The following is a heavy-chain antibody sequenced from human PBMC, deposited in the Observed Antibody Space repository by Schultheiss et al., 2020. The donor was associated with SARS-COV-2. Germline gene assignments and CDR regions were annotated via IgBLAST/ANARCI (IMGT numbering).Heavy chain of an antibody. V-gene: IGHV3-33*08. J-gene: IGHJ6*02. CDR2: IWYDGSNK. CDR3: ARVRPGGYGMDV. Sequence: GGSLRLSCAASGFTLSRHVIHWVRQAPGKGLEWVSVIWYDGSNKYYADSVKGRFTISRDNSKNTLYLQMNSLRAEDTAVYYCARVRPGGYGMDVWGQGTTVTVSS. CDR1: GFTLSRHV.